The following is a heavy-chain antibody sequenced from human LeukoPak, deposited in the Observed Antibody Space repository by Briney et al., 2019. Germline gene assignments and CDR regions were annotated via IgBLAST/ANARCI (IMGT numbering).Heavy chain of an antibody. CDR2: ISAYSGDT. CDR1: GYNFISYG. D-gene: IGHD3-3*02. Sequence: GASVKVSCKASGYNFISYGISWVRLVPGQGLEWMGWISAYSGDTNYAQRFQGRVTMSTDTSTDTAYMELRSLKSEDTAVYYCARNAFKTSSENYFDFWGRGTPVTVSS. V-gene: IGHV1-18*01. CDR3: ARNAFKTSSENYFDF. J-gene: IGHJ4*02.